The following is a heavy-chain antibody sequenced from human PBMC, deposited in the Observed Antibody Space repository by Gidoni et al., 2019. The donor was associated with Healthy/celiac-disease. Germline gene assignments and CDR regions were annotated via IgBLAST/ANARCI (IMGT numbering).Heavy chain of an antibody. CDR1: GFTFRNAW. D-gene: IGHD3-22*01. Sequence: EVQLVESGGCLVKPGGSLRLSCAAPGFTFRNAWVTWGRQAPGKGVEWVGRIKSKTDGGTTDYAAPVKGRFTISRDDSKNTLYLQMNSLKTEDTAVYYCTTVPRYYYDSSGYYHGDYWGQGTLVTVSS. J-gene: IGHJ4*02. CDR2: IKSKTDGGTT. CDR3: TTVPRYYYDSSGYYHGDY. V-gene: IGHV3-15*07.